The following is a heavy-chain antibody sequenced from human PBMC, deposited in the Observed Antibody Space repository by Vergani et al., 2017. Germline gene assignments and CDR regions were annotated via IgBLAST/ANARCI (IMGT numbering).Heavy chain of an antibody. Sequence: QVQLVESGGGVVQPGRSLRLSCAASGFTFSSYGMHWVRQAPGKGLEWVAVISYDGSNKYYADSVKGRFTISRDNSKNTLYLQMNSLRAEDTAVYYWAKADIVGASRRAGGAFDIWGQGTMVTVSS. D-gene: IGHD1-26*01. J-gene: IGHJ3*02. CDR2: ISYDGSNK. V-gene: IGHV3-30*18. CDR1: GFTFSSYG. CDR3: AKADIVGASRRAGGAFDI.